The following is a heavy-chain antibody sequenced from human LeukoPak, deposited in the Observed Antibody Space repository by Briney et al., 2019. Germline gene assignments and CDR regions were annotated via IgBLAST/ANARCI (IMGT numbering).Heavy chain of an antibody. D-gene: IGHD3-16*02. J-gene: IGHJ4*02. V-gene: IGHV4-39*01. CDR2: TYYSGST. CDR3: ARRGSRLGELSEFDY. CDR1: GGSISSSSYY. Sequence: SETLSLTCTVSGGSISSSSYYWGWIRQPPGKGLEWIGSTYYSGSTYYNPSLKSRVTISVDTSKNQFSLKLSSVTAADTAVYYCARRGSRLGELSEFDYWGQGTLVTVSS.